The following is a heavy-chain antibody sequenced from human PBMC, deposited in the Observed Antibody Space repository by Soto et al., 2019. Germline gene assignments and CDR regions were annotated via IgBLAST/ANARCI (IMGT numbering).Heavy chain of an antibody. D-gene: IGHD2-2*01. J-gene: IGHJ6*02. Sequence: SAKVSCKAPGRTFSSYAISWVRQAPGQGLEWMGGIIPIFGTANYAQKFQGRVTITADESTSTAYMELSSLRSEDTAVYYCARAEVVVVPAAMRGFHYYYGMDVWGQGTMVTV. V-gene: IGHV1-69*13. CDR2: IIPIFGTA. CDR1: GRTFSSYA. CDR3: ARAEVVVVPAAMRGFHYYYGMDV.